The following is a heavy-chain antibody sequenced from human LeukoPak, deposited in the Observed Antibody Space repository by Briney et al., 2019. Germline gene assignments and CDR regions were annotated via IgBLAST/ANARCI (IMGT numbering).Heavy chain of an antibody. CDR1: GFSLNTRGVG. Sequence: SGPTLVNPTQTLTLTCTFSGFSLNTRGVGVGWIRQPPGRALEWLALIYWDDDRRYSPSLKSRLTITKDTSKNQVVLTMTNMDPVDTATYFCAHRKNYYDSSVLDNWGQGTLVTVSS. CDR2: IYWDDDR. J-gene: IGHJ4*02. CDR3: AHRKNYYDSSVLDN. V-gene: IGHV2-5*02. D-gene: IGHD3-22*01.